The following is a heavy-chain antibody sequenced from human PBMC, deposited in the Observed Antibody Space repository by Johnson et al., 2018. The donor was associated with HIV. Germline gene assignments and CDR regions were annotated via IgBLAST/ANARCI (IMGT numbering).Heavy chain of an antibody. Sequence: VQLVESGGGVVRPGGSLRLSCAVSGFTFEDYGMSWVRQAPGKGLEWVSGIYWNGGTTGYADSVKGRFTISRDNAKNSLYLQMSSLRAEDTAVYYCATSGSHFAFDIWGQGTMVTVSS. CDR2: IYWNGGTT. V-gene: IGHV3-20*04. J-gene: IGHJ3*02. CDR3: ATSGSHFAFDI. D-gene: IGHD1-26*01. CDR1: GFTFEDYG.